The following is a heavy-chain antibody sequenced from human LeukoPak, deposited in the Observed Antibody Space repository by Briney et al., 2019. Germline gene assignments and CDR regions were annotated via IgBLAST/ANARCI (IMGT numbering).Heavy chain of an antibody. CDR2: IYTGGST. CDR1: GFIVNNNY. V-gene: IGHV3-53*01. CDR3: ARASGSLATYAYDV. J-gene: IGHJ3*01. Sequence: GGSLRLSCAASGFIVNNNYMSWVRQAPGKGLEWVSVIYTGGSTYYADSVKGRFTISGDNSKTTLYLQMNSLRVEDTAVYYCARASGSLATYAYDVWGQGTMVTVSS. D-gene: IGHD1-26*01.